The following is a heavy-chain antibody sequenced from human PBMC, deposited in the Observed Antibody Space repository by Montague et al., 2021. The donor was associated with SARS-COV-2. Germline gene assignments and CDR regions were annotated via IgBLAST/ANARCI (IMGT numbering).Heavy chain of an antibody. Sequence: SLRLSCAASGFSFSDYAMHWVRQAPGKGLEWVAIVSYDGSNKYYAVSVKGRFTISRDNSKNTLFLQMSSLRAKDTAVYFCARDRDTRHTTPIGYWGQGTLVTVSS. J-gene: IGHJ4*02. CDR1: GFSFSDYA. D-gene: IGHD2-15*01. CDR2: VSYDGSNK. V-gene: IGHV3-30*04. CDR3: ARDRDTRHTTPIGY.